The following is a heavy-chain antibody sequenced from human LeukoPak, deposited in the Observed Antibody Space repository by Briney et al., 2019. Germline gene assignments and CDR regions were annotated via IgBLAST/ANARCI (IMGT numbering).Heavy chain of an antibody. CDR3: ASEYYYGSGSFSEGY. J-gene: IGHJ4*02. Sequence: GGSLRLSRAASGFTVSSNYMSWVRQAPGKGLEWVSVIYSGGSTYYADSVKGRFTISRDNSKNTLYLQMNSLRAEDTAVYYCASEYYYGSGSFSEGYWGQGTLVTVSS. D-gene: IGHD3-10*01. CDR1: GFTVSSNY. CDR2: IYSGGST. V-gene: IGHV3-53*01.